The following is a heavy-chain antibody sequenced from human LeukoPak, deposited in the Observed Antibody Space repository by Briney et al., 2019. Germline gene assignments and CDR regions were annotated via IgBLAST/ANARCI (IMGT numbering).Heavy chain of an antibody. D-gene: IGHD6-25*01. Sequence: GGSLRLSCAASGFSLSSYGIHWVRQAPGKGLEWVAVIWDDGIKKYYTDSVKGRFSVSRDISNNTLFLQMNSLRVEDTAVYYCARGGLEAVAFDIGGQGTMVTVSS. CDR1: GFSLSSYG. CDR2: IWDDGIKK. V-gene: IGHV3-33*01. J-gene: IGHJ3*02. CDR3: ARGGLEAVAFDI.